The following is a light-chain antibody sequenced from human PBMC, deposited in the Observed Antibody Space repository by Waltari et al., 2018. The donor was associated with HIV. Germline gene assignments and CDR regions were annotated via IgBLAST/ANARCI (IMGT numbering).Light chain of an antibody. J-gene: IGLJ3*02. CDR3: QSYDSDSLV. V-gene: IGLV6-57*01. Sequence: NFMLTQPHSVSASPGETVTLSCTHSRGRVAANFVQRFPPPPGSSPTTVIYEDNERPSGVPDRFSGSIDSSSSSASFTAFLTISGLKTEDEAVYYCQSYDSDSLVFGGGTRLTVL. CDR1: RGRVAANF. CDR2: EDN.